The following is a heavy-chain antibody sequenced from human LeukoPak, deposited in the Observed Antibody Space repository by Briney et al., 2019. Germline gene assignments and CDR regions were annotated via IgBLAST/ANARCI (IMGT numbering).Heavy chain of an antibody. D-gene: IGHD4-11*01. CDR1: GYSISSGYY. Sequence: SENLSLNCAVSGYSISSGYYWGWIRQPPGKGLEWIGSIYHSGSTYYNPSLKSRVTISVDTSKNQFSLKLSSVTAADTAVYYCARDYGDYRFDYWGQGTLVTVSS. J-gene: IGHJ4*02. CDR3: ARDYGDYRFDY. V-gene: IGHV4-38-2*02. CDR2: IYHSGST.